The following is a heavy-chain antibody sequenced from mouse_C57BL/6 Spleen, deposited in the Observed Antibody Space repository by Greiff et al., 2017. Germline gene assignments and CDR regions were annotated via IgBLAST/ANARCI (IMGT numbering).Heavy chain of an antibody. CDR3: ARTYYLEAMDY. CDR1: GYAFTNYL. V-gene: IGHV1-54*01. J-gene: IGHJ4*01. D-gene: IGHD2-10*01. Sequence: QVQLKQSGAELVRPGTSVKVSCKASGYAFTNYLIAWVKQRPGQGLEWIGVINPGSGGTNYNEKFKGKATLTADKSSSTAYMQLSSLTSEDSAVYFCARTYYLEAMDYWGQGTSVTVSS. CDR2: INPGSGGT.